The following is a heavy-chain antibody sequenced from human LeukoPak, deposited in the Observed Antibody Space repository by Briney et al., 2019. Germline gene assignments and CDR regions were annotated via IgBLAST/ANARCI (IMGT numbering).Heavy chain of an antibody. CDR3: AKSTYYYDTFVNAFDI. CDR2: IYYSGST. CDR1: GGSISSSTYY. D-gene: IGHD3-22*01. Sequence: PSETLSLTCTVSGGSISSSTYYWGWIRQPPGKGLEWIGSIYYSGSTYYNASLKSRVTISVDTSKNQFSLKLSSVTAADTAVYYCAKSTYYYDTFVNAFDIWGQGTMVTVSS. V-gene: IGHV4-39*07. J-gene: IGHJ3*02.